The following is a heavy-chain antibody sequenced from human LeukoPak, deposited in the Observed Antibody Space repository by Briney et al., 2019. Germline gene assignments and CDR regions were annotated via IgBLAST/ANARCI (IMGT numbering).Heavy chain of an antibody. CDR2: IYTRGST. J-gene: IGHJ4*02. CDR1: GGSISNDY. Sequence: PSETLSLTCTVSGGSISNDYWSWIRQAAGKELEGIGRIYTRGSTYYNPSLKSRVTISLDKSKKQFSMNLNSVTAADTAVYYCARGGTYGSGRNQHTTLDYWGQGTLVTVSS. CDR3: ARGGTYGSGRNQHTTLDY. V-gene: IGHV4-4*07. D-gene: IGHD3-10*01.